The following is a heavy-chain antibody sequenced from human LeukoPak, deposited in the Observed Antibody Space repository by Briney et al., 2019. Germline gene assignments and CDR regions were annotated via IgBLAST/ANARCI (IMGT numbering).Heavy chain of an antibody. CDR1: GYTFSTYG. CDR2: ISGHQGNT. CDR3: ARSDLATITAGPFEY. J-gene: IGHJ4*02. Sequence: ASVKVSCKASGYTFSTYGITWVRQARGQGLEWMGWISGHQGNTKYAQNFQGRVTMTIDTSTSTAYVDLRSLRSDDTAIYFCARSDLATITAGPFEYWGQGTLVAVSS. V-gene: IGHV1-18*01. D-gene: IGHD5-12*01.